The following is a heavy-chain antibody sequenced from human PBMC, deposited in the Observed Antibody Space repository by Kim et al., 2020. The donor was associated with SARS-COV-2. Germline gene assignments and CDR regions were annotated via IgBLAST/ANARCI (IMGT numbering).Heavy chain of an antibody. Sequence: ASVKVSCKASGYTFTSYAMHWVRQAPGQRLEWMGWINAGNGNTKYSQKFQGRVTITRDTSASTAYMELSSLRSEDTAVYYCARGYCSSTSLLCGYYYYGMDVWGQGTTVTVSS. V-gene: IGHV1-3*01. CDR3: ARGYCSSTSLLCGYYYYGMDV. CDR1: GYTFTSYA. CDR2: INAGNGNT. D-gene: IGHD2-2*01. J-gene: IGHJ6*02.